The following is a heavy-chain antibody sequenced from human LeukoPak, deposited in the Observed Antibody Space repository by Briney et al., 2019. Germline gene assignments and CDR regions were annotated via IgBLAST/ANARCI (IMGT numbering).Heavy chain of an antibody. V-gene: IGHV1-18*04. Sequence: AASVKVSCKASGYTFTSYGINWVRQAPGQGLEWMGCISVYNGNTIYAQDLQVRVTMTTDTSTSTAYMELRSLRSDDTAVYYCARGGGGGYDYIKIDYWGQGTLVTVSS. D-gene: IGHD5-12*01. J-gene: IGHJ4*02. CDR1: GYTFTSYG. CDR2: ISVYNGNT. CDR3: ARGGGGGYDYIKIDY.